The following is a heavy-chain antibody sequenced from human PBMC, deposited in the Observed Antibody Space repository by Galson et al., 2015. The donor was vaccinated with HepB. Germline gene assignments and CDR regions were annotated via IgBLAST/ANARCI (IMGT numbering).Heavy chain of an antibody. CDR1: GASFSGYY. V-gene: IGHV4-34*01. J-gene: IGHJ4*02. CDR2: INPSGST. CDR3: ARGGGCSGGSCYPTDY. Sequence: ETLSLTCAVYGASFSGYYWSWIRQSPGKGLEWIGEINPSGSTNYNPSLKSRVTISVDTSKNQFSLKLSSVTAADTAVYYCARGGGCSGGSCYPTDYWGQGTLVTVSP. D-gene: IGHD2-15*01.